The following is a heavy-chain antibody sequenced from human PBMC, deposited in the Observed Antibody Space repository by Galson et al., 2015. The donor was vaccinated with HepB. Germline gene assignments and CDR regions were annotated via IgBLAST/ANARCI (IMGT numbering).Heavy chain of an antibody. D-gene: IGHD2-15*01. CDR1: GGTFSSYA. V-gene: IGHV1-69*04. J-gene: IGHJ4*02. CDR2: IIPILGIA. CDR3: ARAGGNLVAATPSLWD. Sequence: SVKVSCKASGGTFSSYAISWVRQAPGQGLEWMGRIIPILGIANYAQKFQGRVTITADKSTSTAYMALSSLRSEDTAVYYCARAGGNLVAATPSLWDWGQGTLVTVSS.